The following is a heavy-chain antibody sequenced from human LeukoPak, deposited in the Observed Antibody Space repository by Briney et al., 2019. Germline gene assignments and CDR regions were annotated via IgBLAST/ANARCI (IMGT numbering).Heavy chain of an antibody. CDR2: ISAYNGNT. Sequence: ASVKVSCKASGYTFTSYGISWVRQAPGQGLEWMGWISAYNGNTNYAQKLQGRVTMTTDTSTSTAYMELRSLRSDDTAVYYCARVRFLEMTNWFDPWGQGTLVTVSS. J-gene: IGHJ5*02. CDR1: GYTFTSYG. CDR3: ARVRFLEMTNWFDP. V-gene: IGHV1-18*01. D-gene: IGHD3-3*01.